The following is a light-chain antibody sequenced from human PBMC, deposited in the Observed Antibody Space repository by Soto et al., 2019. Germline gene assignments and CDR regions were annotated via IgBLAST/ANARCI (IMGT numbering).Light chain of an antibody. CDR3: QQSYNIPPT. CDR2: ATS. V-gene: IGKV1-16*01. Sequence: DIQMTQSPVSLSASVGDRFTITFRASQDIHRYLAWFQQKPGKAPKSLIYATSSLQLGVPSRFSGSGSGTEFTLTISSLQPEDFATYYCQQSYNIPPTFGQGTKVDIK. CDR1: QDIHRY. J-gene: IGKJ1*01.